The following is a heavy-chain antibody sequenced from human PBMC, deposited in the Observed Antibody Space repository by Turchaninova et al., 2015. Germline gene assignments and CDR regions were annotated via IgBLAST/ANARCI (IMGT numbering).Heavy chain of an antibody. J-gene: IGHJ4*02. CDR3: TRGSGYYYFDY. CDR1: GLTFSGSW. D-gene: IGHD5-12*01. Sequence: EVQLVESGGGLVQPGGSVRLSCADSGLTFSGSWMHWVRQAPGKGLVWVLGMSTDGSNTRIADSVKGRFTISRDNAKNTLYLQMNSLKAEDTAVYYCTRGSGYYYFDYWGQGALVTVSS. V-gene: IGHV3-74*01. CDR2: MSTDGSNT.